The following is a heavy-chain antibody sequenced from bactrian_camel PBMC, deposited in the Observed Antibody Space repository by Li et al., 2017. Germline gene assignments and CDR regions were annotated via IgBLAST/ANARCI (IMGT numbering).Heavy chain of an antibody. Sequence: HVQLVESGGGSVQSGGSLRLSCAGSGYSTYCMAWFRQAPGKAREWVAGAQDRGRTRYADSVAGRFTISQDNSKNTLSLQMNSLKPEDTAMYYCGRGFSKGFGPNCQYNFSGRGTQVTVS. D-gene: IGHD1*01. CDR2: AQDRGRT. CDR1: GYSTYC. V-gene: IGHV3S26*01. CDR3: GRGFSKGFGPNCQYNF. J-gene: IGHJ4*01.